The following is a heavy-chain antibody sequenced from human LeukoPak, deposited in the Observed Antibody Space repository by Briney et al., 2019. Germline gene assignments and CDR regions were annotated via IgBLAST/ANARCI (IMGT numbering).Heavy chain of an antibody. CDR2: IYTFGNT. J-gene: IGHJ4*02. D-gene: IGHD6-13*01. V-gene: IGHV4-61*02. CDR3: ARGWQEGYFDY. Sequence: SQTLSLTCTVSGGSISSDSYYWTWIRQPAGKGLEWIGLIYTFGNTNYNPSLKSRVTISVDTSKNQFSLKLSSVTAADTAVYYCARGWQEGYFDYWGQGTLVTVSS. CDR1: GGSISSDSYY.